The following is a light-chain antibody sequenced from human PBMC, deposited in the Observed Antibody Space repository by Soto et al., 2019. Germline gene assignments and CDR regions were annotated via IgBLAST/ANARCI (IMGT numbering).Light chain of an antibody. Sequence: DIQMTQSPSSLSASVGDRVTITCRASQSMSSDLNWYHQKPGKAPKLLIYAASSLQSGVPSRFSGSGSGTDFTLTISSLQPEDFSTYYCQQSYSTPLTFGGGTKVEIK. CDR2: AAS. CDR3: QQSYSTPLT. V-gene: IGKV1-39*01. CDR1: QSMSSD. J-gene: IGKJ4*02.